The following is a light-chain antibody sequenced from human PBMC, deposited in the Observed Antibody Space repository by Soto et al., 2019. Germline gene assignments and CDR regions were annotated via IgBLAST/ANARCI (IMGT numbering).Light chain of an antibody. Sequence: EIVLTQSPATLSVSPGERATLSCRASQSVSSNLPWYQPKPGQAPRLLIYGASTRATGIPARFSGSGSGTEFTLTISSLQSEDFAVYYCQQYNNWPTTFGQGTKVEIK. J-gene: IGKJ1*01. V-gene: IGKV3-15*01. CDR1: QSVSSN. CDR2: GAS. CDR3: QQYNNWPTT.